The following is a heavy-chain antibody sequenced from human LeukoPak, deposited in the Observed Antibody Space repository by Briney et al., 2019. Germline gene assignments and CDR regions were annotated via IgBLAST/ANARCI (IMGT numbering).Heavy chain of an antibody. CDR1: GFTFSSYA. CDR2: IRSSGGST. Sequence: GGSLRLSCAASGFTFSSYAMSWVRQAPGKGLEWVSTIRSSGGSTDYADSVKGRFTISRDNSKNTVFLQMNSLRAEDTAVYYCATENKGGYYYVNSDISSYFDFWGQGTLVTVSS. D-gene: IGHD3-22*01. CDR3: ATENKGGYYYVNSDISSYFDF. V-gene: IGHV3-23*01. J-gene: IGHJ4*02.